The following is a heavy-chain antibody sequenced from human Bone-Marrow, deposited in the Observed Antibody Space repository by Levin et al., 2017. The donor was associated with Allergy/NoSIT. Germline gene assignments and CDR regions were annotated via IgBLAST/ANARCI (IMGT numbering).Heavy chain of an antibody. CDR3: ARIYDSTGYYSGVGAFDI. V-gene: IGHV3-7*01. Sequence: PGGSLRLSCAASVFTFDAYWMTWVRQAPGKGLEWVAKIKYDGGEKKYVDSVRGRFTIARDNAKNLLFLQMNSLRAEDTAVYYCARIYDSTGYYSGVGAFDIWGQGTMVTVS. CDR2: IKYDGGEK. CDR1: VFTFDAYW. J-gene: IGHJ3*02. D-gene: IGHD3-22*01.